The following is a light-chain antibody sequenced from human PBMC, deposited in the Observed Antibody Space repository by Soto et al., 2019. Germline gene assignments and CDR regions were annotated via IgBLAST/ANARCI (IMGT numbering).Light chain of an antibody. CDR2: GNS. J-gene: IGLJ1*01. CDR3: QSYDSSLSAYNVV. V-gene: IGLV1-40*01. CDR1: SSNIGAGYD. Sequence: QAVVTQPPSVSGAPGQRVTISCTGSSSNIGAGYDVHWYQQLPGTAPKLLIYGNSNRPSGVPDRFSGSKSGTSASLAITGLQAEDEADYYCQSYDSSLSAYNVVFGTGTKLTVL.